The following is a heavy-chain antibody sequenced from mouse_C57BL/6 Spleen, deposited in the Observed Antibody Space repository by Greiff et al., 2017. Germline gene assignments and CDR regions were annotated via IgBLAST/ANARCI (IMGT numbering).Heavy chain of an antibody. Sequence: VKQSCKASGYTFTSYWMQWVKQRPGQGLEWIGEIDPSDSYTNYNQKFKGKATLTVDTSSSTAYMQLSSLTSEDSAVYYCARRGSSYGAMDYWGQGTSVTVSS. D-gene: IGHD1-1*01. CDR3: ARRGSSYGAMDY. V-gene: IGHV1-50*01. CDR1: GYTFTSYW. CDR2: IDPSDSYT. J-gene: IGHJ4*01.